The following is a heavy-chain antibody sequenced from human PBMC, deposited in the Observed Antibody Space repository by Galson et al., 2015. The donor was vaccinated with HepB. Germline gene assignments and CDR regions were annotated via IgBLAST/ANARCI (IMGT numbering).Heavy chain of an antibody. J-gene: IGHJ6*02. CDR3: ARARDYSNYDPYYYYGMDV. V-gene: IGHV3-53*01. Sequence: SLRLSCAASGFTVSSNYMSWVRQAPGKGLEWVSVIYSGGSTYYADSVKGRFTISRGNSKNTLYLQMNSLRAEDTAVYYCARARDYSNYDPYYYYGMDVWGQGTTVTVSS. CDR2: IYSGGST. CDR1: GFTVSSNY. D-gene: IGHD4-11*01.